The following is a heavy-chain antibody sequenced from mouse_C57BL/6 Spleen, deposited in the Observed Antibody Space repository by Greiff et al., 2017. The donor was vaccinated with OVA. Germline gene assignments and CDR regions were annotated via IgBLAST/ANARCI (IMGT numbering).Heavy chain of an antibody. D-gene: IGHD2-3*01. CDR3: ARLGDGYYDSFDY. CDR1: GYTFTDYY. V-gene: IGHV1-26*01. J-gene: IGHJ2*01. Sequence: EVQLQQSGPELVKPGASVKISCKASGYTFTDYYMNWVKQSHGKSLEWIGDINPNNGGTSYNQKFKGKATLTVDKSSSTAYMELRSLTSEDSAVYYCARLGDGYYDSFDYWGQGTTLTVSS. CDR2: INPNNGGT.